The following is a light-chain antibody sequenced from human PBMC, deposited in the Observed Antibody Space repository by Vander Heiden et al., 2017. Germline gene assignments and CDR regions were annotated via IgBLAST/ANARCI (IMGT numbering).Light chain of an antibody. CDR1: RSNIGSNT. J-gene: IGLJ2*01. V-gene: IGLV1-44*01. CDR3: AAWDDSLNGPV. Sequence: QSVLPQPPSASGTPGQRVTISCSGSRSNIGSNTVNWYQQLPGTAPKLLIYSNNQRPSGVPDRFSGSKSGTSASLAISGLQAEEEADYYCAAWDDSLNGPVFGGGTKLTVL. CDR2: SNN.